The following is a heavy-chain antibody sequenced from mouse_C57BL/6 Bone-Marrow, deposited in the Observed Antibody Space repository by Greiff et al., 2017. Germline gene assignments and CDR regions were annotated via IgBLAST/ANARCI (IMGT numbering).Heavy chain of an antibody. V-gene: IGHV1-50*01. CDR3: ARRGGFAY. CDR2: IDPSDSYT. J-gene: IGHJ3*01. CDR1: GYTFTSYW. Sequence: QVQLQQPGAELVKPGASVKLSCKASGYTFTSYWMQWVKQRPGQGLEWIGAIDPSDSYTNYNQKFKGKATLTVDTSSSTAYMQLSSLTSEDSAVYYCARRGGFAYWGQGTLVTVSA.